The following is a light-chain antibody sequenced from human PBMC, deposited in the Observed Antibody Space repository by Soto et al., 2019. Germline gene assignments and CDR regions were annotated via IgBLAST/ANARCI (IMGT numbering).Light chain of an antibody. V-gene: IGKV3-20*01. CDR1: QSVSSSY. CDR3: QQYGSSPLT. J-gene: IGKJ1*01. Sequence: EIVLTLSLGTLSLSPGERATLSCRASQSVSSSYLAWYQQKPGQAPRLLIYGASSRATGIPDRFSGSGSGTDLTLTISRLEPEDFAVYYCQQYGSSPLTLGQGTKVDIK. CDR2: GAS.